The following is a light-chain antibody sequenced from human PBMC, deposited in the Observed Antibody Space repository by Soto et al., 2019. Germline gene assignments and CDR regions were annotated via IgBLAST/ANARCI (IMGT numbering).Light chain of an antibody. CDR2: EVS. CDR1: SSDVGSHNL. J-gene: IGLJ7*01. CDR3: CSYGGSRAV. Sequence: QSALTQPASVSGSPGQSITISCTGTSSDVGSHNLVSWYQQHPGQPPKLMIYEVSKRPLGASARFSASKSGNTASLTISGLQAEDEADYYCCSYGGSRAVFGGGTQLTVL. V-gene: IGLV2-23*02.